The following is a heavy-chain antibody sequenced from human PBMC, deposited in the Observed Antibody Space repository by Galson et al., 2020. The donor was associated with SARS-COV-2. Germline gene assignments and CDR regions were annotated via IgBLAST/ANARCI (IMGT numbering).Heavy chain of an antibody. CDR1: GFTFSRYA. D-gene: IGHD4-17*01. V-gene: IGHV3-23*01. J-gene: IGHJ4*02. CDR3: AKEQGNDYGDQLDY. Sequence: GESLRLSCVASGFTFSRYAMSWVRQAPGKGLERVSSINGAGGTTYYADSARGRVAISRDNAKKTLYVRMNSLRAEDTAGYYCAKEQGNDYGDQLDYWGQGTLVTVSS. CDR2: INGAGGTT.